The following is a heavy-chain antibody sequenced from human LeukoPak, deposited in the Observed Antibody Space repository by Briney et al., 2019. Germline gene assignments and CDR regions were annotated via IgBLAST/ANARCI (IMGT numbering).Heavy chain of an antibody. J-gene: IGHJ4*02. V-gene: IGHV3-11*04. Sequence: GGSLRLSCAASGFTFSDYYMSWIRQAPGKGLEWVSYISSSGSTIYYADSVKGRFTISRDNAKNSLYLQMNSLRAEDTAVYYCAKDGKYTTYDTSGYYFDYWGQGTLVTVSS. CDR2: ISSSGSTI. D-gene: IGHD3-22*01. CDR1: GFTFSDYY. CDR3: AKDGKYTTYDTSGYYFDY.